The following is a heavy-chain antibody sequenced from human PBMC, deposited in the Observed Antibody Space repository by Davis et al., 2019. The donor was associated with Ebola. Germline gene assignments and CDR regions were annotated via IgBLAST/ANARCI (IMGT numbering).Heavy chain of an antibody. J-gene: IGHJ3*02. V-gene: IGHV3-53*01. CDR3: ARGVDRAFDI. Sequence: PGGSLRLSCAASGLTVSSSYMSWVRQAPGKGLEWVSVIFSGGSTYYGESVKGRFTISRDNSKNTLYLQMNSLRAGDTAVYYCARGVDRAFDIWGQGTMVTVSS. CDR2: IFSGGST. CDR1: GLTVSSSY.